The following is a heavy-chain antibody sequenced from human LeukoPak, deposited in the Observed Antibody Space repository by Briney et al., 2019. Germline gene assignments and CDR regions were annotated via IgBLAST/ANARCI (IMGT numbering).Heavy chain of an antibody. CDR1: GFTFTSFQ. CDR2: IDTGGSEI. CDR3: ARWGHTDSFPPKFDY. Sequence: GGALRLSSAASGFTFTSFQMTAVRQAPGKGLEWVSYIDTGGSEIYYAASVKGRFPISRDEAETSLYLQMNTLSAEDTAVHYCARWGHTDSFPPKFDYWGQGTLVTVSS. J-gene: IGHJ4*02. D-gene: IGHD7-27*01. V-gene: IGHV3-48*03.